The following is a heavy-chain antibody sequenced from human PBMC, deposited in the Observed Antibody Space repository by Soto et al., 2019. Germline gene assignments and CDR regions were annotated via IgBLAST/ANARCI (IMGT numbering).Heavy chain of an antibody. D-gene: IGHD5-18*01. V-gene: IGHV1-46*01. Sequence: ASVKVSCKASGYPFTSYHMHWVRQAPGQGLEWMGLINPSYGRTRYAQKFEGRVTMTSDTSTTIVYMELSSLRSEDTAVYYCARAREYSFGANYFDPWGPGTLVTVSS. CDR2: INPSYGRT. CDR1: GYPFTSYH. CDR3: ARAREYSFGANYFDP. J-gene: IGHJ5*02.